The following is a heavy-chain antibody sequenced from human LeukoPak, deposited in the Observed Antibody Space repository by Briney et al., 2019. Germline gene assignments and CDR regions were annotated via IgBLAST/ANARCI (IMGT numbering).Heavy chain of an antibody. D-gene: IGHD4-11*01. CDR2: INHSGST. CDR3: ARVATVNDY. Sequence: SETLSLTCAVYGGSFSGYYWSWIRQPPGKGLEWIGEINHSGSTNYNPSLKSRVTISVDTSKNQFSLKLSSVTAADTAVYYCARVATVNDYWGQGTLVNVSS. J-gene: IGHJ4*01. CDR1: GGSFSGYY. V-gene: IGHV4-34*01.